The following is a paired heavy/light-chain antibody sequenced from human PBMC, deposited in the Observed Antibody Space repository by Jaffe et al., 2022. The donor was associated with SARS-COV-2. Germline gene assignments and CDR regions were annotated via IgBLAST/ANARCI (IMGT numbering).Heavy chain of an antibody. CDR1: GFRFDDFA. V-gene: IGHV3-9*01. D-gene: IGHD2-21*02. CDR2: ISWNSGAI. CDR3: VKDKTASPYYYGMDV. J-gene: IGHJ6*02. Sequence: EVQLVESGGGLVQPGRSLRLSCAASGFRFDDFAMHWVRQAPGKGLEWVSSISWNSGAIAYADSVKGRFTISRANARNSLYLQMNSLTIEDTALYYCVKDKTASPYYYGMDVWGQGTTVTVSS.
Light chain of an antibody. Sequence: QTVVTQEPSFSVSPGGTVTLTCGLNSGSVSTSYYPSWYQQTPGQAPRTLISSTNTRSSGVPDRFSGSILGNKAALTITGAQADDESDYYCVLYMGSGIYVFGTGTKVTVL. CDR2: STN. CDR3: VLYMGSGIYV. J-gene: IGLJ1*01. CDR1: SGSVSTSYY. V-gene: IGLV8-61*01.